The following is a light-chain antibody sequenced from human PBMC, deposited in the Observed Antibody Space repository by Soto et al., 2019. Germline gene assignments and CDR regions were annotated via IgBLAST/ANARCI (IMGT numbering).Light chain of an antibody. V-gene: IGKV3-15*01. CDR2: GAS. J-gene: IGKJ4*01. CDR3: QQYNDWPHT. CDR1: QSVSSN. Sequence: ETVITHSPATLSVSPGEGATLSCRASQSVSSNLAWYQQRPGQTPSFLVYGASIRATGMSARFSGSGSGTEFTLTISSLQSEDFALYYCQQYNDWPHTFGGGTKVEIK.